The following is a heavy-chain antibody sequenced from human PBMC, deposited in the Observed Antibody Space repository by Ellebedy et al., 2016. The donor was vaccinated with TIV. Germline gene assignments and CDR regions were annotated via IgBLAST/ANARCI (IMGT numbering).Heavy chain of an antibody. D-gene: IGHD1-26*01. Sequence: MPSETLSLTCAVYGGSFTSYYWSWIRQSPGKGLEWFGEIDHRGTTTYNPSPASRVIISVATSKNQFSLKVRSVTAADTGIYYCARSGTYARSSLFDYWGQGNLVTVSS. V-gene: IGHV4-34*01. CDR2: IDHRGTT. J-gene: IGHJ4*02. CDR3: ARSGTYARSSLFDY. CDR1: GGSFTSYY.